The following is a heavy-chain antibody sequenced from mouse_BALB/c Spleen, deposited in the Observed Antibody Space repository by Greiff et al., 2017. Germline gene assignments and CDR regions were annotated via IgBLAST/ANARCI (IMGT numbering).Heavy chain of an antibody. Sequence: VQLQESGPGLVAPSQSLSITCTVSGFSFTSYGVHWVRQPPGKGLEWLGVMWAGGSTNYNSALMSRLSISKDNSKSQVFLKMNSLQTDDTAMYYCARDGDTGAWFAYWGQGTLVTVSA. CDR2: MWAGGST. CDR3: ARDGDTGAWFAY. J-gene: IGHJ3*01. CDR1: GFSFTSYG. D-gene: IGHD1-1*01. V-gene: IGHV2-9*02.